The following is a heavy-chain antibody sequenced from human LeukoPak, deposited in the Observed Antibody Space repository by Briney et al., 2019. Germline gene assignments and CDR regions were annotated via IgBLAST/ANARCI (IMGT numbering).Heavy chain of an antibody. V-gene: IGHV4-30-2*01. CDR2: IYHSGST. D-gene: IGHD3-10*01. J-gene: IGHJ4*02. Sequence: PSQTLSLTCAVSGGSISSGAYSWSWIRQPPGKGLEWCGYIYHSGSTYYNPSLKSRVNISVDRSKNQFSLKLSSVTAADTAVYYCARASMGIQVRGDLDYWGQGTLVTVSS. CDR3: ARASMGIQVRGDLDY. CDR1: GGSISSGAYS.